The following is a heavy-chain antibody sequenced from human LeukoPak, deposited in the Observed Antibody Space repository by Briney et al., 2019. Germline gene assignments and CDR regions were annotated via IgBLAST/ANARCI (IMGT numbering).Heavy chain of an antibody. Sequence: GGSLRLSCAASGFAFSTYEMSCVRQAPGKGLEWVADITISGHTKNYADSVKGRFTIYRENARSSLYLQMNSLRVEDTGVFYCARGDPHADLWGQGTLVTVSS. CDR1: GFAFSTYE. CDR2: ITISGHTK. J-gene: IGHJ5*02. CDR3: ARGDPHADL. V-gene: IGHV3-48*03.